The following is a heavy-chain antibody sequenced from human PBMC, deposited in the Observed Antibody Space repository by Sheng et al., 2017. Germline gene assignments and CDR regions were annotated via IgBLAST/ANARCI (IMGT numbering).Heavy chain of an antibody. J-gene: IGHJ4*02. Sequence: QLQLQESGPGLVEPSETLSLTCTVSGGSISSSSYYWGWIRQPPGKGLEWIGSIYYSGSTYYNPSLKSRVTISVDTSKNQFSLKLSSVTAADTAVYYCARDQSSFDWLLSLYYFDYWGQGTLVTVSS. D-gene: IGHD3-9*01. CDR3: ARDQSSFDWLLSLYYFDY. CDR1: GGSISSSSYY. CDR2: IYYSGST. V-gene: IGHV4-39*07.